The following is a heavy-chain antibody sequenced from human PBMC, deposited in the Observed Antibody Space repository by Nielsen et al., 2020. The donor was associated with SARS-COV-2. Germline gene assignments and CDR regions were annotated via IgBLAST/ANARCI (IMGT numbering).Heavy chain of an antibody. CDR2: ISSSGSTI. CDR3: ARRRVDYYDNRAFDI. J-gene: IGHJ3*02. CDR1: GFTFSDYY. Sequence: GESLKISCAASGFTFSDYYMSWIRQAPGKGLEWVSYISSSGSTIYYADSVKGRFTISRDNAKNSLYLQMNSLRAEDTAVYYCARRRVDYYDNRAFDIWGQGTMVTVSS. D-gene: IGHD3-22*01. V-gene: IGHV3-11*04.